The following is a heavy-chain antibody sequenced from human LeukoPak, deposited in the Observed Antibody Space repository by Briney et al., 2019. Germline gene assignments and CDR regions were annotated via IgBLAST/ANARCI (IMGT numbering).Heavy chain of an antibody. J-gene: IGHJ6*04. CDR2: ISASGTLT. CDR1: GFSFSSYE. Sequence: GRSLRLSCAASGFSFSSYEMNWVRQAPGKGLEWISYISASGTLTHYADSVEGRFTISRDNAKNSLYLQMNSLRGEDTAVYYCARDGTPIYSSGWVYMDVWGKGTTVTISS. CDR3: ARDGTPIYSSGWVYMDV. V-gene: IGHV3-48*03. D-gene: IGHD6-25*01.